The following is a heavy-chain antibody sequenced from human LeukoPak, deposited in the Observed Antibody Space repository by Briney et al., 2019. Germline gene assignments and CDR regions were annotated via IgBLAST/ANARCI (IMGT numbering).Heavy chain of an antibody. J-gene: IGHJ4*02. Sequence: GSLRLSCAASGFSFSDFGMHWIRQAPGKGLEWVTLIRSDGSSIYYADSAKGRFTISRDNSRNTLYLQMNSLRVEDTAVYYCAKDRDEYGNDCWGQGILVTVST. V-gene: IGHV3-30*02. D-gene: IGHD4-11*01. CDR3: AKDRDEYGNDC. CDR2: IRSDGSSI. CDR1: GFSFSDFG.